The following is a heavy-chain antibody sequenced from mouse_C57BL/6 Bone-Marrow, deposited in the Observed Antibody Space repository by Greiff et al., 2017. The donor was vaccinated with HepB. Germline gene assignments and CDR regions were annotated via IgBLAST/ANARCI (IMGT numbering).Heavy chain of an antibody. Sequence: DVKLQESGGGLVQPGGSMKLSCAASGFTFSDAWMDWVRQSPEKGLEWVAEIRNKANNHATYYAESVKGRFTISRDDSKSSVYLQMNSLRAEDTGIYYCTRGDGSSPWYFDVWGTGTTVTVSS. CDR1: GFTFSDAW. V-gene: IGHV6-6*01. CDR3: TRGDGSSPWYFDV. CDR2: IRNKANNHAT. J-gene: IGHJ1*03. D-gene: IGHD1-1*01.